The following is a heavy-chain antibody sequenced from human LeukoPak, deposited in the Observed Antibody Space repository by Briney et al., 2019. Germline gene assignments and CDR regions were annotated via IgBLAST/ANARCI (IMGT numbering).Heavy chain of an antibody. D-gene: IGHD3-3*01. CDR2: IIPIFGTA. CDR1: GGTFSSYA. Sequence: SVKVSCKASGGTFSSYAFSWVRQAPGQGLEWMGGIIPIFGTANYAQKFQGRVTITADESTSTAYMELSSLRSEDTAVYYCARVEFEGRPKYDFWSGSTAYYYYYMDVWGKGTTVTVSS. CDR3: ARVEFEGRPKYDFWSGSTAYYYYYMDV. J-gene: IGHJ6*03. V-gene: IGHV1-69*13.